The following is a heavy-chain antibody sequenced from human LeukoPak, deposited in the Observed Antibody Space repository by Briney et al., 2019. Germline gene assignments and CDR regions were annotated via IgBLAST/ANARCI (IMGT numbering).Heavy chain of an antibody. D-gene: IGHD2-2*01. Sequence: PSETLSLTCAVYGGSFSGYYWSWIRQPPGKGLEWIGEINHSGSTNYNPSLKSRVTISVDTSKNQFSLKLSSVTAADTAVYYCARGQCSSTSCYRKTLWFDPWGQGTLVTVSS. CDR2: INHSGST. J-gene: IGHJ5*02. V-gene: IGHV4-34*01. CDR1: GGSFSGYY. CDR3: ARGQCSSTSCYRKTLWFDP.